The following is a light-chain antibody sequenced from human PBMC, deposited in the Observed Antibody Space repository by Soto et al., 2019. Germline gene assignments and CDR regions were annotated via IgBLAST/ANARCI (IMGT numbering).Light chain of an antibody. CDR1: SSDVGSYNL. CDR2: EVS. J-gene: IGLJ2*01. Sequence: QSALTQPASVSGSLGQSITISCTGTSSDVGSYNLVSWYQQHPGKAPKVMIYEVSKRPTGVSNRFSGSKSGNTASLTIAGLQAEYEADDYWCSYAGGDTLVFGGGTKLTVL. CDR3: CSYAGGDTLV. V-gene: IGLV2-23*02.